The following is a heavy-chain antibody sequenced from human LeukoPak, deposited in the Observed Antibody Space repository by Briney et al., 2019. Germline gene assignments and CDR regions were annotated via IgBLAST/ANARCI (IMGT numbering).Heavy chain of an antibody. CDR1: AFTFSDYA. D-gene: IGHD3-16*01. V-gene: IGHV3-23*01. CDR2: ITGGGGGT. Sequence: PGGSLRPSCAASAFTFSDYAMAWVRQAPGKGLEWVSTITGGGGGTYYADSVKGRLIISRDNSKNTLYLQMNSLRADDTAIYYCTKYYDSRGSIFDYWGQGTVVTVSS. CDR3: TKYYDSRGSIFDY. J-gene: IGHJ4*02.